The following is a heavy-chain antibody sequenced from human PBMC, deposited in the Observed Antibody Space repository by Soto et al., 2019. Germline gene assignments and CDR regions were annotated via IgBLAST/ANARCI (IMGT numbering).Heavy chain of an antibody. CDR3: AREDPYDSSGFPRPLDY. CDR2: IYYSGST. D-gene: IGHD3-22*01. Sequence: SETLSLTCTVSGGSISSGGYYWSWIRQHPGKGLEWIGYIYYSGSTYYNPSLKSRVTISVDTSKNQFSLELSSVTAADTAVYYCAREDPYDSSGFPRPLDYWGQGTLVTVSS. V-gene: IGHV4-31*03. CDR1: GGSISSGGYY. J-gene: IGHJ4*02.